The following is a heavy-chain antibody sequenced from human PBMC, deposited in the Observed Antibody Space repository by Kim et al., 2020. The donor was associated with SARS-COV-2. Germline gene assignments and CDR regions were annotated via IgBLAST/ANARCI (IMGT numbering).Heavy chain of an antibody. J-gene: IGHJ5*02. Sequence: SSSSNIYYADSVKGRFTISRDNAKNSLYLQMNSLGAEDTAVYYCASLSVSWGQGTLVTVSS. V-gene: IGHV3-21*01. CDR2: SSSSNI. CDR3: ASLSVS.